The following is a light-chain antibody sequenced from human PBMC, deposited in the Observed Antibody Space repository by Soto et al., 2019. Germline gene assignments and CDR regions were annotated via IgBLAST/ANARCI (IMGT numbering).Light chain of an antibody. Sequence: QSALTQPRSVSGSPGQSVTISCTGTSGDVGGYNYVSWYQQYPGKAPKLMIYDVNKWPSGVPDRFSGSKSGTTASLTISGLQAEDEADYYCCSYAGSYTWVFGGGTKLTVL. V-gene: IGLV2-11*01. CDR2: DVN. CDR1: SGDVGGYNY. J-gene: IGLJ3*02. CDR3: CSYAGSYTWV.